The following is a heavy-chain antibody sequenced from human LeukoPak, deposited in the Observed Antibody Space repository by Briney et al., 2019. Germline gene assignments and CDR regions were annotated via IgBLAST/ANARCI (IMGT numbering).Heavy chain of an antibody. D-gene: IGHD2-2*02. CDR1: GYSFTSYW. CDR3: ARLGATVPAAIGD. CDR2: IYPGDSDT. Sequence: GVSLQISCKGSGYSFTSYWIGWVRPMPGKGLEWMGIIYPGDSDTRYSPSFQGQVTISADKSISTAYLQWSSLKASDTAMYYCARLGATVPAAIGDWGQGTLVTVSS. V-gene: IGHV5-51*01. J-gene: IGHJ4*02.